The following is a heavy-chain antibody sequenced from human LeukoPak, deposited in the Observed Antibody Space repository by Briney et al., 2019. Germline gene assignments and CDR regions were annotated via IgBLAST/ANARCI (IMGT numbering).Heavy chain of an antibody. CDR1: GGTFSSYA. J-gene: IGHJ4*02. D-gene: IGHD6-19*01. CDR2: IIPIFGTA. Sequence: SVKVSCKASGGTFSSYAISWVRQAPGQGLEWMGGIIPIFGTANYAQKFQGRVTITADESTSTAYMELSSLRSEDTAVYYCARDRAHLPSYSGGPQVWGQGTLVTVSS. CDR3: ARDRAHLPSYSGGPQV. V-gene: IGHV1-69*01.